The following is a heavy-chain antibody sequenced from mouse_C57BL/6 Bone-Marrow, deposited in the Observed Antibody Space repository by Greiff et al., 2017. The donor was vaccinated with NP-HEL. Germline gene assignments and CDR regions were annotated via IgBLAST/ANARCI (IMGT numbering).Heavy chain of an antibody. CDR3: AKEPDTTGVAPGAMDY. Sequence: VQLQQPGAELVKPGASVKLSCTASGYTFTSYWMQWVKQRPGQGLEWIGEIDPSDSYTNYNQKFKGKATLTADTSSSTAYMQLSSLTSEDSAVYYCAKEPDTTGVAPGAMDYWGQGTSVTVSS. V-gene: IGHV1-50*01. J-gene: IGHJ4*01. CDR2: IDPSDSYT. CDR1: GYTFTSYW. D-gene: IGHD1-1*01.